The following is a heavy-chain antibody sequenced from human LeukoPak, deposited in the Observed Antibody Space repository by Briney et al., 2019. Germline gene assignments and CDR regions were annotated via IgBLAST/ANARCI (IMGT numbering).Heavy chain of an antibody. J-gene: IGHJ4*02. V-gene: IGHV3-30*02. CDR3: TRRSTTYYYDSSGYYYAY. CDR2: IRYDGSNK. CDR1: GFTFSSYG. Sequence: GGSLRLSCAASGFTFSSYGMHWVRQAPGKGLEWVAFIRYDGSNKYYADSVKGRFTISRDNSKNTLYLQMNSLRAEDTAVYYCTRRSTTYYYDSSGYYYAYWGQGTLVTVSS. D-gene: IGHD3-22*01.